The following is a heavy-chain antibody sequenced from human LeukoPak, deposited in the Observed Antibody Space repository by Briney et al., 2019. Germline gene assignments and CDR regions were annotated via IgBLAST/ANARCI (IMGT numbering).Heavy chain of an antibody. J-gene: IGHJ4*02. CDR3: AKVSWANYFDY. V-gene: IGHV3-23*01. CDR2: ISGSGGNT. D-gene: IGHD6-13*01. Sequence: PGGSLRLSCAAPGFTFSSYAMSWVRQAPGKGLEWVSAISGSGGNTNYADSVRGRFTISRDNSKNTLYLQMNSLRAEDTAIYYCAKVSWANYFDYWGQGTPVTVSS. CDR1: GFTFSSYA.